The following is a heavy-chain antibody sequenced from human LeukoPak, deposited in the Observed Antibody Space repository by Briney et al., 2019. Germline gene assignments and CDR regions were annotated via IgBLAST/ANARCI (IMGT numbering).Heavy chain of an antibody. D-gene: IGHD3-9*01. J-gene: IGHJ4*02. CDR1: GGSISSYY. CDR3: ARADYDILSIDY. CDR2: IYYSGST. Sequence: TSETLSLTCTVSGGSISSYYWSWIRQPPGKGLEWIGYIYYSGSTNYNPSLKSRVTISVDTSKNQFSLKLSPVTAADTAVYYCARADYDILSIDYWGQGTLVTVSS. V-gene: IGHV4-59*01.